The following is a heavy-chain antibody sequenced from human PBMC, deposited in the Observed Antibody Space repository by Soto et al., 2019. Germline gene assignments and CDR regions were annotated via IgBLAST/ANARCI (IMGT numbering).Heavy chain of an antibody. CDR3: AKGKTSGWYYFDY. Sequence: GPLRLSCGASGFTFSNFAMSWVRQAPGRGLEWVSGISASGRDIHYADSVKDRFTVSRDNSKNTLYLQMNSLRAEDTAIYYCAKGKTSGWYYFDYWGQGALVTVSS. V-gene: IGHV3-23*01. D-gene: IGHD6-19*01. CDR2: ISASGRDI. J-gene: IGHJ4*02. CDR1: GFTFSNFA.